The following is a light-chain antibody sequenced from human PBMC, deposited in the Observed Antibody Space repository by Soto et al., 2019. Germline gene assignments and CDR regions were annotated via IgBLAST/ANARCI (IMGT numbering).Light chain of an antibody. J-gene: IGLJ2*01. Sequence: QSVLTQPASVSGSPGQSITISCTGTSSDVGGYNYVSWYQQHPGKVPKLMIYYVSSRPSGVSNRFSGSKSGNTASLTISGLQAEDEANYYCTSYTRSSTVVFGGGTKLTVL. CDR2: YVS. V-gene: IGLV2-14*01. CDR3: TSYTRSSTVV. CDR1: SSDVGGYNY.